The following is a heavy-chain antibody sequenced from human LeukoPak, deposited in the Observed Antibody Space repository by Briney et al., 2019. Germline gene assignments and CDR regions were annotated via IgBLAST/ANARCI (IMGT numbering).Heavy chain of an antibody. V-gene: IGHV3-23*01. D-gene: IGHD2-2*01. J-gene: IGHJ4*02. CDR2: ISGSGGST. CDR3: AKGSYCSSTSCYPRPYYFDY. Sequence: PGGSLRLSCAASGFTFSSYAMSWVRQAPGKGLEWVSAISGSGGSTYYADSVKGRFTISRDNSKNTLYLQMNSLRAEDTAVYYCAKGSYCSSTSCYPRPYYFDYWGRGTLVTVSS. CDR1: GFTFSSYA.